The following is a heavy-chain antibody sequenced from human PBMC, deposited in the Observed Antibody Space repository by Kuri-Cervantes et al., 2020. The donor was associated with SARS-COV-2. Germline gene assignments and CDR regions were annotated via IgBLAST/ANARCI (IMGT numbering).Heavy chain of an antibody. J-gene: IGHJ6*02. CDR1: GGTFSTHA. D-gene: IGHD3-10*01. V-gene: IGHV1-69*06. CDR3: ARGRGVEVRWEGDYYHVMDV. Sequence: SVKVSCKASGGTFSTHAINWVRQAPGQGLEWMGTVIPMFGTTHHAQRFQGRLTMTADTSTSIAYMTLSSLRSDDTAVYYCARGRGVEVRWEGDYYHVMDVWGPGTTVTVSS. CDR2: VIPMFGTT.